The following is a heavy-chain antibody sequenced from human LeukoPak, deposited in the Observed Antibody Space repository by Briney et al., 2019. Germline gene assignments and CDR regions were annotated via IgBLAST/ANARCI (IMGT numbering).Heavy chain of an antibody. CDR1: GGSISSRPYY. Sequence: SETLSLTCTVSGGSISSRPYYWGWVRRPPGKGLEWIGTISYSGTTYYSPSLKSRVTISLDTSKNQFSLKLSSVTAADTAIYYCARDAILWGQGTLVTVSS. V-gene: IGHV4-39*07. CDR2: ISYSGTT. CDR3: ARDAIL. J-gene: IGHJ4*02. D-gene: IGHD3-9*01.